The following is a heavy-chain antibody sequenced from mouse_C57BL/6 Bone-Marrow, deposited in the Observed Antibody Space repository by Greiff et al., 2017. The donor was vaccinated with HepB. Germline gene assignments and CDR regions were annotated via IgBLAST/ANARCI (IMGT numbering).Heavy chain of an antibody. Sequence: QVQLQQSGPGLVQPSQSLSITCTVSGFSLTSYGVHWVRQSPGKGLEWLGVIWRGGSTDYNAAFMSRLSITKDNSKSHVFFKMNSLQADDTAIYYCAKEDGNYVYYAMDYWGQGTSVTVSS. V-gene: IGHV2-5*01. J-gene: IGHJ4*01. CDR1: GFSLTSYG. CDR3: AKEDGNYVYYAMDY. CDR2: IWRGGST. D-gene: IGHD2-1*01.